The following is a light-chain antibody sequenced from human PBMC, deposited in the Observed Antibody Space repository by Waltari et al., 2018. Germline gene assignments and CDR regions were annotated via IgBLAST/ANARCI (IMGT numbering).Light chain of an antibody. Sequence: DIQMTQSPSTLSASLGDRFTITCRASQSISNWLAWYQQKPGKAPKLLIYKASTLESGVPSRFSGSGSGTEFTLTISSLQPDDFATYYCQQYNSYSLLTFGGGTKVEIK. CDR2: KAS. CDR1: QSISNW. V-gene: IGKV1-5*03. CDR3: QQYNSYSLLT. J-gene: IGKJ4*01.